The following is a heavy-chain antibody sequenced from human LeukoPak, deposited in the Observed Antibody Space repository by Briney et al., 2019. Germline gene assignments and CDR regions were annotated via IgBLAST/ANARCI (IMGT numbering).Heavy chain of an antibody. CDR2: IRYDGTNK. CDR1: GFTFSSYG. J-gene: IGHJ4*02. CDR3: ARGWGCSGGTCYFDY. D-gene: IGHD2-15*01. Sequence: GGSLRLSCAASGFTFSSYGMHWVRQAPGKGLEWVAFIRYDGTNKYYADSVKGRFTISRDNAKNSLYLQMNSLRVEDTAVYYCARGWGCSGGTCYFDYWGQGTLVTVSS. V-gene: IGHV3-30*02.